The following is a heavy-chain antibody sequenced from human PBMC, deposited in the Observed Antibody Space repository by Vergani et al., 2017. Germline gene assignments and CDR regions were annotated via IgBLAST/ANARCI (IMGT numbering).Heavy chain of an antibody. CDR3: AKHFRGWGIDY. V-gene: IGHV3-30*02. CDR2: IQFDGSNK. CDR1: GFTLSNYD. Sequence: QVQLVESGGGVVQRGGSLRLSCATSGFTLSNYDMQWIRQGPGKGLECVAFIQFDGSNKYYADSVKGRFTLSRDFSKNTLYLQMNSLRTDDTATYYCAKHFRGWGIDYWGQGTLVIVSS. J-gene: IGHJ4*02. D-gene: IGHD3-16*01.